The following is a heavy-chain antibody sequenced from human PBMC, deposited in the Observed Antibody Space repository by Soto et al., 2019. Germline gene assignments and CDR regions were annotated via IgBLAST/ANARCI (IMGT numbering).Heavy chain of an antibody. CDR3: AREWEIAAAGNRNWFDP. CDR1: GFTVSSYG. D-gene: IGHD6-13*01. Sequence: QVQQVESGGGVVQPGRSLRLSCAASGFTVSSYGMHWVRQAPGKGLEWVAVIWYDGSNKYYADSVKGRFTISRDNSKNTLYLQMNSLRAEDTAVYYCAREWEIAAAGNRNWFDPWGQGTLVTVS. J-gene: IGHJ5*02. CDR2: IWYDGSNK. V-gene: IGHV3-33*01.